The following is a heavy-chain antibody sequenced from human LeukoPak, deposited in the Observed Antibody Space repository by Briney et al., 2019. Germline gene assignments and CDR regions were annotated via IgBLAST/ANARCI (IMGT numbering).Heavy chain of an antibody. Sequence: PGGSLRLSCAASGFTFSSYWMSWVRQAPGKGLEWVANIKQDGSEKYYVDSVKGRFTISRDNAKNSLYLQMNSLRAEDTAVYYCARGSPFVFDAFDIWGQGTMVTVSS. CDR3: ARGSPFVFDAFDI. CDR2: IKQDGSEK. CDR1: GFTFSSYW. J-gene: IGHJ3*02. D-gene: IGHD3-3*01. V-gene: IGHV3-7*01.